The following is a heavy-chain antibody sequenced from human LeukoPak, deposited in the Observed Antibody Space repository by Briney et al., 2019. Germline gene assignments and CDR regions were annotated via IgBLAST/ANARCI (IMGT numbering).Heavy chain of an antibody. V-gene: IGHV4-38-2*02. CDR2: IYHSGST. Sequence: SETLSLTCTVSGYSISSGYYWAWIRQPPGKGLEWIGSIYHSGSTYYNPSLKSRVTISVDTSKNQFSLKLSSVTAADTAVYYCARGAYFYGSGINWFDPWGQGTLITVSS. J-gene: IGHJ5*02. D-gene: IGHD3-10*01. CDR1: GYSISSGYY. CDR3: ARGAYFYGSGINWFDP.